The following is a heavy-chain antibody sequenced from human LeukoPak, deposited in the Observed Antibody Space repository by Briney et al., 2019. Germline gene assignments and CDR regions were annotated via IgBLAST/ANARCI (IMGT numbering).Heavy chain of an antibody. Sequence: ASVKVSCKASGYTFTNYDISWVRQAPGQGLEWMGWISAYNDNTNYAQKLQGRVTMTTDTSTSTAYMELRSLRSDDTAVYYCSREHSGRYSQPLDYFDYWGQGTLVTVSS. CDR3: SREHSGRYSQPLDYFDY. V-gene: IGHV1-18*01. J-gene: IGHJ4*02. CDR1: GYTFTNYD. D-gene: IGHD1-26*01. CDR2: ISAYNDNT.